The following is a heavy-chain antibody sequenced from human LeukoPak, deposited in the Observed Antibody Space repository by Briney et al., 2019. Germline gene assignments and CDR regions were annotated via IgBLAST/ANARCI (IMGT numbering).Heavy chain of an antibody. J-gene: IGHJ4*02. CDR3: ARANRVPAAMQGVDY. D-gene: IGHD2-2*01. Sequence: PSETLSLTCAVYGXSFSGYYWSWIRQPPGKGLEWIGEINHSGSTNYNPSLKSRVTISVDTSKNQFSLKLSSVTAADTAVYYCARANRVPAAMQGVDYWGQGTLVTVSS. V-gene: IGHV4-34*01. CDR1: GXSFSGYY. CDR2: INHSGST.